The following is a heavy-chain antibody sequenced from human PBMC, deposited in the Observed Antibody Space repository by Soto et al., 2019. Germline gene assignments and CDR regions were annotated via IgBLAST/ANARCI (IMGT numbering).Heavy chain of an antibody. J-gene: IGHJ4*02. CDR2: ISCCGGST. CDR3: AKADGEQWLIPHLDN. Sequence: EVQLLESGGGVVQPGGSLRLSCEASGFNFKKFAMGWVRQAPGEGLEWVSGISCCGGSTSYADSVKGRFTLARDDSNNTLSLHLNSLRFEDTARYFCAKADGEQWLIPHLDNWGQGTLVTVSS. D-gene: IGHD6-19*01. V-gene: IGHV3-23*01. CDR1: GFNFKKFA.